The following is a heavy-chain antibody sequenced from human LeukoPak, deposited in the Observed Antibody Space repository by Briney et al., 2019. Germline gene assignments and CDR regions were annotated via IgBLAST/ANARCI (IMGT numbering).Heavy chain of an antibody. Sequence: LSLTCTVSGGSISSGGYYWSWIRQAPGKGLEWVAVISYDGTTTNYGDSVKGRFTISRDNSTNTLYLQMNSLRADDTAVYYCAKDQGMRQVWNWFDSCGRGTLVTVSS. J-gene: IGHJ5*01. D-gene: IGHD1-1*01. CDR3: AKDQGMRQVWNWFDS. CDR1: GGSISSGGYY. CDR2: ISYDGTTT. V-gene: IGHV3-30*18.